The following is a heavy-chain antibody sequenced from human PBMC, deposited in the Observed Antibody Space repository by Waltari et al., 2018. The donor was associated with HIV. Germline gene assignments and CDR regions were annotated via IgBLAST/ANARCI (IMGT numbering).Heavy chain of an antibody. Sequence: EVQLLESGGGLVQAGGSLRLSCAASGFTFSNYPMSWIRQAPGKGTEWVAGISGSGVTEYYADSVRGRFTISRDDSRNTLDLQMTNLGAEDTAMYYCAKTGYDSGWTFDSWGQGTLVTVSS. V-gene: IGHV3-23*01. CDR1: GFTFSNYP. J-gene: IGHJ5*01. D-gene: IGHD6-19*01. CDR3: AKTGYDSGWTFDS. CDR2: ISGSGVTE.